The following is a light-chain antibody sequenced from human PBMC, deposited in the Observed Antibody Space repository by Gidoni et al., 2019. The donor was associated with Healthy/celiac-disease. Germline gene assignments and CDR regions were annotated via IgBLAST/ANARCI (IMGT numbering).Light chain of an antibody. CDR3: QQYGSSPYT. V-gene: IGKV3-20*01. CDR2: GAS. J-gene: IGKJ2*01. Sequence: EIVLSPSPGTLSLSPAERATLSCSASQRVSSSYFAWYQQKPGQAPRLLIYGASSRATGIPDRLSGSGSGTDFTLTISRLEPEDFAVYYCQQYGSSPYTFGQGTKLEIK. CDR1: QRVSSSY.